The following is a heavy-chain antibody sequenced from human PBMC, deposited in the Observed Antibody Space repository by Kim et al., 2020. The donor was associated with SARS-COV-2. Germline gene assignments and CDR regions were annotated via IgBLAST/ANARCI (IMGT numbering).Heavy chain of an antibody. Sequence: FQGRVTITADESTSTAYMGLSSLRSEDTAVYYCARGPYYGSGSYYNVLDYWGQGTLVTVSS. CDR3: ARGPYYGSGSYYNVLDY. D-gene: IGHD3-10*01. J-gene: IGHJ4*02. V-gene: IGHV1-69*01.